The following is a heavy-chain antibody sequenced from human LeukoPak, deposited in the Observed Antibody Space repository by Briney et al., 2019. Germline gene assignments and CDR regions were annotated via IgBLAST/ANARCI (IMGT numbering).Heavy chain of an antibody. CDR1: GFTFSSYW. CDR2: INSDGSST. CDR3: AREGIAVAGRYYFDY. D-gene: IGHD6-19*01. J-gene: IGHJ4*02. Sequence: PGGSLRLSCAASGFTFSSYWMHWVRQAPGKGLVWVSRINSDGSSTSYADSVKGRSTISRDNAKNTLYLQMNSLRAEDTAVYYCAREGIAVAGRYYFDYWGQGTLVTVSS. V-gene: IGHV3-74*01.